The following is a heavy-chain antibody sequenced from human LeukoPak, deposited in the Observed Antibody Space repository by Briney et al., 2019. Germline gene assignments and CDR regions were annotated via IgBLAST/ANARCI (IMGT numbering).Heavy chain of an antibody. D-gene: IGHD1-26*01. V-gene: IGHV3-30-3*01. CDR1: GFTFGSYA. J-gene: IGHJ4*02. Sequence: GRSLRLSCAASGFTFGSYAMHWVRQAPGKGLEWVAVISCDGSNKYYADSVKGRFTISRDNSKNTLYLQMNSLRAEDTAVYYCARDDLGFDYWGQGTLVTVSS. CDR3: ARDDLGFDY. CDR2: ISCDGSNK.